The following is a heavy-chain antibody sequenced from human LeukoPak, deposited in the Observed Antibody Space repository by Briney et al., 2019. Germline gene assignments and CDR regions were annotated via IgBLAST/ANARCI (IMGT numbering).Heavy chain of an antibody. V-gene: IGHV3-7*01. J-gene: IGHJ4*02. Sequence: GGSLRLSCVASRFTFSNYWMSWVRQAPGKGLEWVANINQDGSKKRYADSMKGRFTISRDNAKESLYLQLNSLRAEDTAVYYCARVDTAMVTEYYFDYWGQGTLVTVSS. CDR3: ARVDTAMVTEYYFDY. CDR1: RFTFSNYW. D-gene: IGHD5-18*01. CDR2: INQDGSKK.